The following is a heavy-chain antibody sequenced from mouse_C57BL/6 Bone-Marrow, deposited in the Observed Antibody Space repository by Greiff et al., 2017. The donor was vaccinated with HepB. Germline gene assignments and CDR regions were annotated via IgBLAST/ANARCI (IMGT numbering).Heavy chain of an antibody. CDR3: ARRGYGSSYAMDY. CDR1: GYTFTSYW. Sequence: VQLQQPGAELVMPGASVKLSCKASGYTFTSYWMHWVKQRPGQGLEWIGEIDPSDSYTNYNQKFKGKSTLTVDKSSSTAYMQLSSLTSEASAVYYCARRGYGSSYAMDYWGQGTSVTVSS. V-gene: IGHV1-69*01. CDR2: IDPSDSYT. D-gene: IGHD1-1*01. J-gene: IGHJ4*01.